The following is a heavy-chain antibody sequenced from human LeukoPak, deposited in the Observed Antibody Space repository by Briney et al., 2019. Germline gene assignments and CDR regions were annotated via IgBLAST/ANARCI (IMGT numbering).Heavy chain of an antibody. Sequence: QPGGSLRLSCAASGFTFDDYAMHWVRQAPGKGLEWVSLIGGDGVSTYYADSVKGRFTISRDNSKNSLYLQMNSLRTEDTALYYCAKRVYGSGSQSGFDIWGQGTMVTVSS. CDR2: IGGDGVST. J-gene: IGHJ3*02. CDR1: GFTFDDYA. CDR3: AKRVYGSGSQSGFDI. V-gene: IGHV3-43*02. D-gene: IGHD3-10*01.